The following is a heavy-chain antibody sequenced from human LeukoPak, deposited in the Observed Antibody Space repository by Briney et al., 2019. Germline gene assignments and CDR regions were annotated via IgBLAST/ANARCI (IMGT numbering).Heavy chain of an antibody. V-gene: IGHV3-7*01. CDR3: ARFRYSSSAFDY. Sequence: GGSLRLSCAASGFTFSTYWMTWVRQAPGKGLEWVANIKQDGSDKYYVDSVKGRFTISRDNAKNSLYLQMNSLRAEDTAVYYCARFRYSSSAFDYWDQATLVTVSS. CDR2: IKQDGSDK. D-gene: IGHD6-6*01. CDR1: GFTFSTYW. J-gene: IGHJ4*02.